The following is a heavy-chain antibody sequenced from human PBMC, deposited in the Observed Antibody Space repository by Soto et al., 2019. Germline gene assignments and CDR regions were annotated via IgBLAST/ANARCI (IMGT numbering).Heavy chain of an antibody. V-gene: IGHV4-39*01. CDR3: AVVVPAAIRGPYFDY. CDR2: IYYSGST. D-gene: IGHD2-2*02. J-gene: IGHJ4*02. Sequence: SETLSLTCTVSGGSISSSSYYWGWIRQPPGKGLEWIGSIYYSGSTYYNPSLKSRVTISVDTSKNQFSLKLSSVTAADTAVYYRAVVVPAAIRGPYFDYWGQGTLVTVSS. CDR1: GGSISSSSYY.